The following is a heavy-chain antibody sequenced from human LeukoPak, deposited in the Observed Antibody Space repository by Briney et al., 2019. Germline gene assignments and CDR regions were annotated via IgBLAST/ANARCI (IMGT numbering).Heavy chain of an antibody. CDR3: ASITMVWGVSWPHKHNWFDP. J-gene: IGHJ5*02. Sequence: PSETLSLTCAAYGGSFSGYYWSWVRQPPGKGLEWIGEINHSGSTNYNPSLKSRVTISVDTSKNQFSLKLSPVTAADTAVYYCASITMVWGVSWPHKHNWFDPWGQGTLVTVSS. V-gene: IGHV4-34*01. CDR2: INHSGST. CDR1: GGSFSGYY. D-gene: IGHD3-10*01.